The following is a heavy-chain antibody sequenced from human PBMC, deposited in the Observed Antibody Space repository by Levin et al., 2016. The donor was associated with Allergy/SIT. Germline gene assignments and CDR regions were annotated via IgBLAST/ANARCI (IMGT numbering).Heavy chain of an antibody. Sequence: WVRQAPGQGLEWMGWISAYNGNTNYAQKLQGRVTMTTDTSTSTAYMELRSLRSDDTAVYYCARRVAVADNWFDPWGQGTLVTVSS. V-gene: IGHV1-18*01. CDR3: ARRVAVADNWFDP. J-gene: IGHJ5*02. D-gene: IGHD6-19*01. CDR2: ISAYNGNT.